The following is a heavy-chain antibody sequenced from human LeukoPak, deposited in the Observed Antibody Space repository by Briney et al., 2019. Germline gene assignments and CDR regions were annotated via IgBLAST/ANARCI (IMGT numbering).Heavy chain of an antibody. CDR1: GFIFRNYW. V-gene: IGHV3-7*01. D-gene: IGHD2-21*02. Sequence: GGSLRLSCAAFGFIFRNYWMSWVRQAPGKGLEWVANIKQDGSDTYYVDSVKGRFTISRDNAKNSLYLQMNTLRVEDTAVYYCARDGLASCGGDCYSKYYYYYGMDVWGQGTTVTVSS. CDR3: ARDGLASCGGDCYSKYYYYYGMDV. CDR2: IKQDGSDT. J-gene: IGHJ6*02.